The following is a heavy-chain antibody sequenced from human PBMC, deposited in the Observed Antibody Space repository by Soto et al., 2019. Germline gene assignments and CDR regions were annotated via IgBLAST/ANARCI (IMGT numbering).Heavy chain of an antibody. V-gene: IGHV3-15*07. CDR1: GFIFSNAW. Sequence: PGGSLRLSCAASGFIFSNAWMNWVRQAPGKGLEWVGRIKSKTDGGTTDYVAPVEGRFTISRDDSRNTVYLQMNSLKTEDTAVNYCTTVHPFFNEGISYDHWGQGPLVTASS. J-gene: IGHJ4*02. CDR2: IKSKTDGGTT. D-gene: IGHD3-3*02. CDR3: TTVHPFFNEGISYDH.